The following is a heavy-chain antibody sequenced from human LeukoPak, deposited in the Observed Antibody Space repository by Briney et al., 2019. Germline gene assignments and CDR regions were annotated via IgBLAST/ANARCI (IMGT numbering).Heavy chain of an antibody. CDR1: GGSISTYY. CDR2: IYYSGST. D-gene: IGHD3-16*01. V-gene: IGHV4-59*01. J-gene: IGHJ4*02. CDR3: ARGGGRWNYFDY. Sequence: PSETLSLTCTVSGGSISTYYWSWIRQPPGKGLEWIGYIYYSGSTNYNPSLKSRVTISVDTSENQFSLKLSSVTAADTAVYYCARGGGRWNYFDYWGQGTLVTVSS.